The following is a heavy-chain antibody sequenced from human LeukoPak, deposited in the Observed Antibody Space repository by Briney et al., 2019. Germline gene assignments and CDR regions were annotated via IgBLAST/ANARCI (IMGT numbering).Heavy chain of an antibody. CDR1: GFTFSSYG. J-gene: IGHJ4*02. D-gene: IGHD3-22*01. V-gene: IGHV3-30*02. Sequence: GGSLRLSCAASGFTFSSYGMYWVRQAPGKGLEWVAFIRYDGSNKYYADSVKGRFTISRDNSKNTLYLQMNSLRAEDTAVYYSFVRGDYYDSSGYYSPGFDYWGQGTLVTVSS. CDR2: IRYDGSNK. CDR3: FVRGDYYDSSGYYSPGFDY.